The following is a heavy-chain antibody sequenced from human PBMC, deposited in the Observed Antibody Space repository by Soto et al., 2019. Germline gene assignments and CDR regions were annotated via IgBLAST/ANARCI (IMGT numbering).Heavy chain of an antibody. Sequence: QVQLVESGGGVVQPGRSLRLSCAASGFTFSSYGMHWVRQAPGKGLEWVAVISYDGSNKYYADSVKGRFTISRVNSKNTLYLQMNSLRAEDTAVYYCAKDGGYSYRWDGMDVWGQGTTVTVSS. CDR2: ISYDGSNK. CDR1: GFTFSSYG. J-gene: IGHJ6*02. V-gene: IGHV3-30*18. CDR3: AKDGGYSYRWDGMDV. D-gene: IGHD5-18*01.